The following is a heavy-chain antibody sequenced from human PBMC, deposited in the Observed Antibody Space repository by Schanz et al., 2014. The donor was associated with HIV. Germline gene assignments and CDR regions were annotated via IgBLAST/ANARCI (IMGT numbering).Heavy chain of an antibody. Sequence: QVQLVQSGAAVQKPGSSVKVSCKASGYTFTNYYMHWVRQAPGQGLEWMGIINPSDASTIYEQKFQGRVTMTRDTSTSTVYMELSSLRSEDTALYYCARAYGDFAHPHAFDIWGQGTVVTVSS. J-gene: IGHJ3*02. D-gene: IGHD4-17*01. CDR2: INPSDAST. CDR1: GYTFTNYY. CDR3: ARAYGDFAHPHAFDI. V-gene: IGHV1-46*01.